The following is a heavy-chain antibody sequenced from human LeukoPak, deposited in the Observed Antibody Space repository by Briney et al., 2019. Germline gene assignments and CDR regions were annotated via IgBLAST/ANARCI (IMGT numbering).Heavy chain of an antibody. CDR1: GYSFTNYW. Sequence: GESLKISCEGSGYSFTNYWIGWVRQMPGKGLEWMGIIYPGDSHTRYSPSFQDQVTISADMSINTAYLQWSSLKASDTAMYYCARGPYGYASSATLSSYNWFDPWGQGTLVTVSS. CDR2: IYPGDSHT. CDR3: ARGPYGYASSATLSSYNWFDP. D-gene: IGHD6-6*01. J-gene: IGHJ5*02. V-gene: IGHV5-51*01.